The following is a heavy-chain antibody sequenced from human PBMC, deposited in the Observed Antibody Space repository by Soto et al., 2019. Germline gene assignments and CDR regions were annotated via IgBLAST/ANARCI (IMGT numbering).Heavy chain of an antibody. Sequence: EVQLLESGGGLVQPGGSLRLSCAASGFTFSSYAMSWVRQAPGKGLEWVSAISGSGGSTYYADSVKGRFTISRDNSKNTLDLKMNSLRAEDMAVYYCAKDDAVRYYGSGSYLAIDYWGQGTLVTVSS. CDR2: ISGSGGST. J-gene: IGHJ4*02. CDR1: GFTFSSYA. D-gene: IGHD3-10*01. CDR3: AKDDAVRYYGSGSYLAIDY. V-gene: IGHV3-23*01.